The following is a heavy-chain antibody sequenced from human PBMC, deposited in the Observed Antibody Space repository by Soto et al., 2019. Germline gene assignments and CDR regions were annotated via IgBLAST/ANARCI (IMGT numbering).Heavy chain of an antibody. CDR3: NKGFRFGESEFDY. CDR1: GFTFSNAW. J-gene: IGHJ4*02. V-gene: IGHV3-15*01. Sequence: GGSLRLSCAASGFTFSNAWMSWVRQAPGKGLEWVGRIKSKTDGGTTDYAAPVKGRFTISRDDSKNTLYLQMNSLKTEDTAVYYCNKGFRFGESEFDYWGQGTLVTVSS. D-gene: IGHD3-10*01. CDR2: IKSKTDGGTT.